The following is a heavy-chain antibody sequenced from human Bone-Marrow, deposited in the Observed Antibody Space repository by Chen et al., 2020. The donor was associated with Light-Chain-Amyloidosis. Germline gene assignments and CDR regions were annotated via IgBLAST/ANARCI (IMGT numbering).Heavy chain of an antibody. CDR2: IYYSEGF. Sequence: QVQLQESGPGLVKPSQTLSLICSVSGVSVSSGDYFWSWIRQSPGKGLEWIGYIYYSEGFHYSPSLKSRVTISIDASKNQFSLQLRSVTAADTALYYCSRGGLAYCGGDCYRGMDVWGQGTMVTVSS. CDR3: SRGGLAYCGGDCYRGMDV. J-gene: IGHJ6*02. V-gene: IGHV4-30-4*01. CDR1: GVSVSSGDYF. D-gene: IGHD2-21*02.